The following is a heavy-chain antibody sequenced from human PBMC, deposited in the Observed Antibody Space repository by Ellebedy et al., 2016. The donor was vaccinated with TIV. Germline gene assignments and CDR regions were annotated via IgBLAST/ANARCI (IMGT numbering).Heavy chain of an antibody. CDR2: INPSGGST. CDR3: AGVFVVSGGSYQSAAFEI. V-gene: IGHV1-46*01. Sequence: ASVQVSCXASGYTFTTYFIHCVRQPPGQGLEWLGIINPSGGSTSYAQKFQGRVTMTRDTSTSTVYMELRSLRSDDTAVYYCAGVFVVSGGSYQSAAFEIWGQGTMVTVSS. D-gene: IGHD2-15*01. CDR1: GYTFTTYF. J-gene: IGHJ3*02.